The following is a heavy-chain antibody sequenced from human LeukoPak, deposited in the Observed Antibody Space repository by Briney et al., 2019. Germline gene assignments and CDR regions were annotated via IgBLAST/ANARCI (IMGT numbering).Heavy chain of an antibody. V-gene: IGHV3-48*01. Sequence: PGGSLRLSCAASGFTFSSYSMNWVRQAPGKGLEWVSYISSSSSTIYYADSVKGRFTISRDNAKNSLYRQMNSLRAEDTAVYYCARGRGYSYGYVSFDYWGQGTLVTVSS. CDR3: ARGRGYSYGYVSFDY. J-gene: IGHJ4*02. CDR2: ISSSSSTI. D-gene: IGHD5-18*01. CDR1: GFTFSSYS.